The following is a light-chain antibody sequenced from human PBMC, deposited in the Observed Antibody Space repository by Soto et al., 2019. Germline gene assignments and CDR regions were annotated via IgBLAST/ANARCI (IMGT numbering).Light chain of an antibody. CDR1: SSDVGGYNY. CDR3: NSYTSSSTLNYV. CDR2: DVS. V-gene: IGLV2-14*01. Sequence: QSALTQPASVSGSPGQSITISCTGTSSDVGGYNYVSWYQQHPGKATKLMIYDVSNRPSGVSNRFSGSKSGNTASLTISGLQAEDEADYYCNSYTSSSTLNYVFGTGTKVTVL. J-gene: IGLJ1*01.